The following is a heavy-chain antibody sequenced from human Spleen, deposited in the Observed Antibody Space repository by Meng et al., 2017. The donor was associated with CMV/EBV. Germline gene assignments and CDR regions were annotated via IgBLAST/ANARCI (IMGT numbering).Heavy chain of an antibody. Sequence: SETLSLTCTVSGGSISSSSYYWGWIRQPPGKGLEWIGSIYYSGSTYYNPSLKSRVTISVDTSKNQFSLKLSSVTAADTAVYFCARGQQQLVLTPYNWFDSWGQGILVTVSS. V-gene: IGHV4-39*07. D-gene: IGHD6-13*01. CDR3: ARGQQQLVLTPYNWFDS. CDR1: GGSISSSSYY. CDR2: IYYSGST. J-gene: IGHJ5*01.